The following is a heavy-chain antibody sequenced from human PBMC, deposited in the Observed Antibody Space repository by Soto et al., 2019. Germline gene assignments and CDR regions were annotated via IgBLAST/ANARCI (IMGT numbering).Heavy chain of an antibody. CDR1: GFSLSTSGEG. V-gene: IGHV2-5*01. D-gene: IGHD3-3*01. CDR2: IYWNDDK. CDR3: VHSKYTDFWSGYYSFYFDY. Sequence: QITLKESGPTQVNPTQTLTLTCTFSGFSLSTSGEGVGWTRQPPGKALEWLALIYWNDDKPYSPSLKNRLTVTKDASKDQVVLTMTNMDPVDTATYYCVHSKYTDFWSGYYSFYFDYWGQGTLVTVSS. J-gene: IGHJ4*02.